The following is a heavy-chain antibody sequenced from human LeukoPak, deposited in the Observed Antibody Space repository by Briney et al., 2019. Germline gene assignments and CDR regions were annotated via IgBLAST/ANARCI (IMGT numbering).Heavy chain of an antibody. V-gene: IGHV3-74*01. CDR3: ASDLPDSYGPEGNWYFDL. CDR1: GFTFSSYW. Sequence: GGSLRLSCAASGFTFSSYWMHWVRQAPGKGLVWVSRINSDGSSTSYADSVKGRFTISRDNAKNTLYLQMNSLRAEDTAVYYCASDLPDSYGPEGNWYFDLWGRGTLVTVSS. J-gene: IGHJ2*01. CDR2: INSDGSST. D-gene: IGHD5-18*01.